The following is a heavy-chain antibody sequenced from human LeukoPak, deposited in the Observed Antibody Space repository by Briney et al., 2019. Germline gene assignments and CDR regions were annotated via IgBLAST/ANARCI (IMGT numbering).Heavy chain of an antibody. CDR2: ISSSSGYI. V-gene: IGHV3-21*01. D-gene: IGHD3-9*01. CDR1: GFTFSNYA. J-gene: IGHJ4*02. Sequence: GGSLRLSCAAFGFTFSNYAMHWVRQAPGKGLEWVSYISSSSGYIYYADSVKGRFTISRDNAKNSLYLQMNSLRAEDTAVYYCARGVELTGYSDYWGRGTLVIVSS. CDR3: ARGVELTGYSDY.